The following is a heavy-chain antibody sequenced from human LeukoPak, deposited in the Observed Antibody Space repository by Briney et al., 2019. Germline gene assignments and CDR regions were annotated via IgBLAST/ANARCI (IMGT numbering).Heavy chain of an antibody. Sequence: GEALKISCKGSGYSFTSYWIGWVRQMPGKGLEWMGIIYPGDSGTRYSPSLQSQVTISADKSISTAYLQWSSLKASDTAMYYCARDGYCSSTSCYDPNFLRGYYYYGMDVWGHGTTVTVSS. CDR3: ARDGYCSSTSCYDPNFLRGYYYYGMDV. J-gene: IGHJ6*02. D-gene: IGHD2-2*01. V-gene: IGHV5-51*01. CDR2: IYPGDSGT. CDR1: GYSFTSYW.